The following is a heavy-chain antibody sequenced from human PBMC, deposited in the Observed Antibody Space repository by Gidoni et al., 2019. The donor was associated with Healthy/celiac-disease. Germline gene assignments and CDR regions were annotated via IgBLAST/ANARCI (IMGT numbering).Heavy chain of an antibody. J-gene: IGHJ6*02. Sequence: QVQLVQSGAEVKKPGASVKVSCKASGYTFTSHYMHWVRQAPGQGLEWMGIINPSGGSTSYAQKFQGRVTMTRDTSTSTVYMELSSLRSEDTAVYYCARDRPSHCAGGTCGMDVWGQGTTVTVSS. D-gene: IGHD1-1*01. CDR3: ARDRPSHCAGGTCGMDV. V-gene: IGHV1-46*01. CDR2: INPSGGST. CDR1: GYTFTSHY.